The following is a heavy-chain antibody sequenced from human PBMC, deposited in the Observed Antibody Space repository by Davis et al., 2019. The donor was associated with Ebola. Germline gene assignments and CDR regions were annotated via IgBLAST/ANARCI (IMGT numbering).Heavy chain of an antibody. D-gene: IGHD5-18*01. V-gene: IGHV3-7*01. CDR2: IDRDGIEK. CDR3: ARDPDTAMASDAFDI. J-gene: IGHJ3*02. CDR1: GLTFSSFW. Sequence: PGGSLRLSCAASGLTFSSFWMSWVRQAPGKGLEWVAHIDRDGIEKFYVDSVRGRFTISRDNAKNSLYLQMNSLRDEDTAVYYCARDPDTAMASDAFDIWDQGTMVTVSS.